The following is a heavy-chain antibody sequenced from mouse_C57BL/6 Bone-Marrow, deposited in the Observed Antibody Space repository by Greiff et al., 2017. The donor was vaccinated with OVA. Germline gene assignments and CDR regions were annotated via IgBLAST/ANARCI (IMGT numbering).Heavy chain of an antibody. CDR2: IYPGSGNT. V-gene: IGHV1-66*01. CDR1: GYSFTSYY. Sequence: QVQLQQSGPELVKPGASVKISCKASGYSFTSYYIHWVKQRPGQGLEWIGWIYPGSGNTKYNEKFKGKATLTADTSSSTAYMQLSSLTSEDSAVYYCARSTTVVFDYWGQGTTLTVSS. D-gene: IGHD1-1*01. J-gene: IGHJ2*01. CDR3: ARSTTVVFDY.